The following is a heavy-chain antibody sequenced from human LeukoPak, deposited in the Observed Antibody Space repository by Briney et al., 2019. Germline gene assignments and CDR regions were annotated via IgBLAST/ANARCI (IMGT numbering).Heavy chain of an antibody. J-gene: IGHJ3*02. V-gene: IGHV3-21*01. CDR2: ISSSSSYI. CDR1: GFTFTSYS. Sequence: GGSLRLSCAASGFTFTSYSMNWVRQAPGKGLKWVSSISSSSSYIYYADSVKGRFTISRDNAKNSLYLQMSSLRAEDTAVYYCARAFIRGDSSGYHAFDIWGQGTMVTVSS. D-gene: IGHD3-22*01. CDR3: ARAFIRGDSSGYHAFDI.